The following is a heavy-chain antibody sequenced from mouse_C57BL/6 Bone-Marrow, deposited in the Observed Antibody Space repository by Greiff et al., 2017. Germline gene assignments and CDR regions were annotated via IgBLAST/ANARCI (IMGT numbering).Heavy chain of an antibody. CDR2: IWTGGGT. J-gene: IGHJ4*01. D-gene: IGHD2-2*01. CDR3: ARTGDLLWLRRRDYAMDY. V-gene: IGHV2-9-1*01. Sequence: VKLMESGPGLVAPSQSLSITCTVSGFSLTSYAISWVRQPPGKGLEWLGVIWTGGGTNYNSALKSRLSISKDNSKSQVFLKMNSLQTDDTARYYCARTGDLLWLRRRDYAMDYWGQGTSVTVSS. CDR1: GFSLTSYA.